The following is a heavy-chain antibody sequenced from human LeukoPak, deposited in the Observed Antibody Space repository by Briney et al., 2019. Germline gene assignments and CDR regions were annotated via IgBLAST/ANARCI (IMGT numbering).Heavy chain of an antibody. D-gene: IGHD5-12*01. CDR2: IGTYGGDT. CDR1: TSR. V-gene: IGHV1-18*01. J-gene: IGHJ6*03. CDR3: ARVRPPGYFQHYYYYYYMDV. Sequence: ASVKVSCKATSRISWVRQAPGQGLEWMGWIGTYGGDTYYAQKFQGRITVTTDTSTSTVYMELRSLRSDGTAVYYCARVRPPGYFQHYYYYYYMDVWGKGTTVTVSS.